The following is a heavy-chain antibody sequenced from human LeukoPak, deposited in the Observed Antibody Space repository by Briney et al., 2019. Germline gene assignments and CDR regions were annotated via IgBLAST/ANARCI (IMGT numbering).Heavy chain of an antibody. CDR3: ARRSSGYASFDY. CDR1: GGSISSYY. CDR2: IYYSGST. Sequence: PSETLSLTCTVSGGSISSYYWSWIRQPPGKGLEWIGYIYYSGSTNYNPSLKSRVTISVDTSKNQFSLKLSSVTAADTAVYYCARRSSGYASFDYWGQGTLVTVSS. J-gene: IGHJ4*02. D-gene: IGHD5-12*01. V-gene: IGHV4-59*01.